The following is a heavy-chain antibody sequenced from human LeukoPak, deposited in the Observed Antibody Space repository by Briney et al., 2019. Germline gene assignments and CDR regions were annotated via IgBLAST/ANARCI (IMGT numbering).Heavy chain of an antibody. D-gene: IGHD3-10*01. J-gene: IGHJ4*02. V-gene: IGHV1-24*01. CDR1: GYTLTELS. Sequence: ASVKVSCKVSGYTLTELSMHGVRQAPEKRVECMGGFDPEDGETIYAQKFQGRVTMTEDTSTDTAYMELSSLRSEDTAVYYCATAGSRVIITRGYCFDYWGQGTLVTVSS. CDR2: FDPEDGET. CDR3: ATAGSRVIITRGYCFDY.